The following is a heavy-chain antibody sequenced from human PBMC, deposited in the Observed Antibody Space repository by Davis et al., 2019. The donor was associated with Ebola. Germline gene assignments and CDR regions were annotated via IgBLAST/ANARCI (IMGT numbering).Heavy chain of an antibody. D-gene: IGHD3-10*01. V-gene: IGHV4-39*07. CDR2: IYYSGST. Sequence: SETLSLTCTVSGGSISSSSYYWGWIRQPPGKGLEWIGSIYYSGSTYYNPSLKSRVTISVDTSKNQFSLKLSSVTAADTAVYYCATDIRSGWFDPWGQGTLVTVSS. CDR1: GGSISSSSYY. CDR3: ATDIRSGWFDP. J-gene: IGHJ5*02.